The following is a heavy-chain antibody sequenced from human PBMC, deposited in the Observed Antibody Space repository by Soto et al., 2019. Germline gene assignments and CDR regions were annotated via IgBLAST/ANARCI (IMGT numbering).Heavy chain of an antibody. CDR3: AVRSCSRGVCYLHYYGLDV. Sequence: GXSVRVACTPSGCPLIDKSIHYIRRAPGQGLEWMGWVTPNSGGTNYAQKFQGRVTMTADTSVTTAYVELTRLRPDDTAVYYCAVRSCSRGVCYLHYYGLDVWGQRTTVTVSS. CDR2: VTPNSGGT. CDR1: GCPLIDKS. V-gene: IGHV1-2*02. D-gene: IGHD2-8*02. J-gene: IGHJ6*02.